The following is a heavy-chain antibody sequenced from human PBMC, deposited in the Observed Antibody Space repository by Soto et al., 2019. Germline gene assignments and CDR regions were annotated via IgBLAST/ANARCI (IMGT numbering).Heavy chain of an antibody. CDR2: IYYSGST. CDR3: ARHKYSSSCDARGWCDP. CDR1: GGSISSSSYY. Sequence: PSETLSLPCTVSGGSISSSSYYWGWIRQPPGKGLEWIGSIYYSGSTYYNPSLKSRVTISVDTSKNQFSLKLSSVTAADTAVYYFARHKYSSSCDARGWCDPWGQGTRVTVSS. V-gene: IGHV4-39*01. J-gene: IGHJ5*02. D-gene: IGHD6-6*01.